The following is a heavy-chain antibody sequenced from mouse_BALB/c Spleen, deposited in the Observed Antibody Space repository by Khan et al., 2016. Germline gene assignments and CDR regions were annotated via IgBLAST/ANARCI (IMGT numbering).Heavy chain of an antibody. J-gene: IGHJ2*01. CDR3: ARDGRLRGLYSFDY. Sequence: EVQLQESGPGLVKPSQTVSLTCTVTGISITTGNYRWSWIRQFPGNKLEWIGYIYYSGTNTYNPSLTSRTTITRDPSKNPFLLEMNSLTAEDTATYYCARDGRLRGLYSFDYCGQGTTLTFSS. D-gene: IGHD2-4*01. CDR1: GISITTGNYR. CDR2: IYYSGTN. V-gene: IGHV3-5*02.